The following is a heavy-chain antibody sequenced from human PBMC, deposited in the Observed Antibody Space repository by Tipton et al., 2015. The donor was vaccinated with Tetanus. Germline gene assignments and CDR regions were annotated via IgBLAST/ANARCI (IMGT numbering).Heavy chain of an antibody. CDR2: IYYSGST. CDR1: GGSISGSSYY. CDR3: ARHPPPYYYGSGSYLDY. Sequence: QLVQSGAEMKPSQTLSLTCSVSGGSISGSSYYWSWIRQPPGKALEWIGSIYYSGSTFYHPSLQSRVTISVDTSKNQFSLRRSFLTAADTAVYFCARHPPPYYYGSGSYLDYWGQGTPVTVSS. V-gene: IGHV4-39*01. J-gene: IGHJ4*02. D-gene: IGHD3-10*01.